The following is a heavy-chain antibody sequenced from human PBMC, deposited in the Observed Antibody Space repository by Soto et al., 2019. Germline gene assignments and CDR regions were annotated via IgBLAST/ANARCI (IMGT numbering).Heavy chain of an antibody. CDR1: GFTFSSYG. D-gene: IGHD3-22*01. Sequence: PGGSLRLSCAASGFTFSSYGMHWVRQAPGKGLEWVAVISYDGSNKYYADSVKGRFTISRDNSKNTLYLQMNSLRAEDTAVYYCAKDGSEYYDSSGYPNYFDYWGQGTLVTVSS. CDR2: ISYDGSNK. V-gene: IGHV3-30*18. CDR3: AKDGSEYYDSSGYPNYFDY. J-gene: IGHJ4*02.